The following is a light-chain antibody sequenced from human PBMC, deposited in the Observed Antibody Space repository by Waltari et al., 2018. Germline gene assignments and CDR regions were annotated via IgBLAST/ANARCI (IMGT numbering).Light chain of an antibody. V-gene: IGKV1-33*01. Sequence: DIQMTQSPSSLSASVVDRVTITCQASQDINNYLNWYQQKPGKAPKLLIYDASNLETGVPSRFSGSDSGTDFTFTISSLQPEDIATYYCQQYDNLPLTFGGGTKVEIK. J-gene: IGKJ4*01. CDR2: DAS. CDR3: QQYDNLPLT. CDR1: QDINNY.